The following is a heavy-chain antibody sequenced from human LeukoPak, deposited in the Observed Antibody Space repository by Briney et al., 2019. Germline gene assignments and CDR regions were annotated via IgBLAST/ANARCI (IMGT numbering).Heavy chain of an antibody. D-gene: IGHD2-2*01. V-gene: IGHV4-59*01. CDR2: IYYSGSA. Sequence: PSQTLSLTCTVSGGSINVYYWSWIRQPPGKGLEWIGYIYYSGSANYNPSLKSRVTISVDTSKNHFSLKLSSVTAADTAVYYCARGVVCRITSSYNWYFDLGARAPRFIVPS. CDR3: ARGVVCRITSSYNWYFDL. CDR1: GGSINVYY. J-gene: IGHJ2*01.